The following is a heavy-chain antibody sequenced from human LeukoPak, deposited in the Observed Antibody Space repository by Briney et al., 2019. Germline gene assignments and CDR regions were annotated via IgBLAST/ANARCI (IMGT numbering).Heavy chain of an antibody. V-gene: IGHV5-51*01. Sequence: GESLKISCKGSGYSFTSYWIGWVRQMPGKGLEWMGIIYPGDSDTRYSPSFQGQVTIPADKSISTAYLQWSSLKASDTAMYYCARLLLPRAEYFQHWGQGTLVTVSS. D-gene: IGHD3-22*01. CDR3: ARLLLPRAEYFQH. CDR2: IYPGDSDT. J-gene: IGHJ1*01. CDR1: GYSFTSYW.